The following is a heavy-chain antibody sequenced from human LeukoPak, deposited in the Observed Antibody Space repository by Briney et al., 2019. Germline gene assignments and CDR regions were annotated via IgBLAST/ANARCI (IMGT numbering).Heavy chain of an antibody. V-gene: IGHV3-53*01. D-gene: IGHD3-10*01. CDR3: ARDITMVRGVTSGMDV. CDR1: GFTVSSNY. J-gene: IGHJ6*02. CDR2: IYSGGST. Sequence: GGPLRLSCAASGFTVSSNYMSWVRQAPGKGLEWVSVIYSGGSTYYADSVKGRFTISRDNSKNTLYLQMNSLRAEDTAVYYCARDITMVRGVTSGMDVWGQGTTVTVSS.